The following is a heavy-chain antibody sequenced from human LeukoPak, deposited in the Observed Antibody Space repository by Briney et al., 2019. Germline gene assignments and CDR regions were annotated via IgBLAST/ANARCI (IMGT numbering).Heavy chain of an antibody. V-gene: IGHV4-39*07. Sequence: SETLSLTCTVSGGSISSSSSYWGWIRQPPGKGLEWIGHIFHSGRTSYNPSLKSRVTISVDTSKNQFSLKLSSVTAADTAVYYCARVGDESMTPVTVDYYYMAVWGRGTTVIVSS. D-gene: IGHD3-9*01. J-gene: IGHJ6*03. CDR2: IFHSGRT. CDR3: ARVGDESMTPVTVDYYYMAV. CDR1: GGSISSSSSY.